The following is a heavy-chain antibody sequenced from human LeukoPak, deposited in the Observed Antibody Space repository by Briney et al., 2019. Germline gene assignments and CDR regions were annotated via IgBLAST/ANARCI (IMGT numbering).Heavy chain of an antibody. CDR1: GGSISSGNY. D-gene: IGHD6-13*01. V-gene: IGHV4-61*02. CDR2: TYTSGST. Sequence: SETLSLTCTVSGGSISSGNYWSWIRQPAGKGLEWIGRTYTSGSTSYNPSLKSRVTILVDTSKNQFSLKLSSVTAADTAVYYCARSSWYDIIDYWGQGTLVTVSS. CDR3: ARSSWYDIIDY. J-gene: IGHJ4*02.